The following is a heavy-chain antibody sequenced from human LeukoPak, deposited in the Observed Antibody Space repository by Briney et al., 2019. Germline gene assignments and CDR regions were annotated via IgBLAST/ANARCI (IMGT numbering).Heavy chain of an antibody. Sequence: GGSLSLSCAASGFTFSSYAMSWVREAPGKGVEWVLGISGKCGSTYYADSVKGRFTISRDNSKNTLYLQMNSLRAEDTAVYYCANGGVRFLARGHYWGQGTLVTVSS. V-gene: IGHV3-23*01. D-gene: IGHD3-3*01. CDR2: ISGKCGST. CDR3: ANGGVRFLARGHY. J-gene: IGHJ4*02. CDR1: GFTFSSYA.